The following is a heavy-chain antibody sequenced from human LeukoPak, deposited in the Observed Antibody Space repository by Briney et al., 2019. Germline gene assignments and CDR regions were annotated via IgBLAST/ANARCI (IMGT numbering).Heavy chain of an antibody. D-gene: IGHD6-19*01. V-gene: IGHV3-30*04. CDR1: GFTFSSYA. Sequence: GGSLRLSCAASGFTFSSYAMHWVRQAPGKGLEWVAVISYDGSNKYYADSVKGRFTISRDNSKNTLYLQMNSLRAEDMAVYYCASSLAGWGQGTLVTVSS. J-gene: IGHJ4*02. CDR2: ISYDGSNK. CDR3: ASSLAG.